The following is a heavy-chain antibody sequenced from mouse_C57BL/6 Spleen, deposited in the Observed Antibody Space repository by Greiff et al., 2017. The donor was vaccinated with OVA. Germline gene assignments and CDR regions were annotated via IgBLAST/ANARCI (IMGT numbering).Heavy chain of an antibody. J-gene: IGHJ2*01. Sequence: VQLVESGPELVKPGASVKISCKASGYAFSSSWMNWVKQRPGKGLGWIGRIYPGDGDTNYNGKFKGKATLTADKSSSTAYMQLSSLTSEDSAVYFCAREGRLGPFDYWGQGTTLTVSS. CDR3: AREGRLGPFDY. CDR2: IYPGDGDT. V-gene: IGHV1-82*01. D-gene: IGHD4-1*01. CDR1: GYAFSSSW.